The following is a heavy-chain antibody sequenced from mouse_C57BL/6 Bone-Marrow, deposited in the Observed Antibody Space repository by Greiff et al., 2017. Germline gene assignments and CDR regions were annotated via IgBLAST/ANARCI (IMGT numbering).Heavy chain of an antibody. CDR2: IDPENGDT. CDR1: GFNIKDDY. D-gene: IGHD2-5*01. J-gene: IGHJ4*01. Sequence: VQLQQSGAELVRPGASVKLSCTASGFNIKDDYMHWVKQRPEQGLEWIGWIDPENGDTEYASKFQGKATITADTSSNTAYLQLSSLTTEDTAVYYCTQAYYSNYPYWGQGTSVTVSS. V-gene: IGHV14-4*01. CDR3: TQAYYSNYPY.